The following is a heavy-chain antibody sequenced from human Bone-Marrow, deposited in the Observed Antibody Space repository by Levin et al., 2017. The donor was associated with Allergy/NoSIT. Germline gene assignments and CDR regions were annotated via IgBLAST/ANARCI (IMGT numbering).Heavy chain of an antibody. J-gene: IGHJ5*01. D-gene: IGHD1-1*01. CDR2: IYHTGST. CDR3: ARGRGFIDS. Sequence: PGGSLRLSCAVSGGSISTSDWWNWVRQSPVKGLEWIGEIYHTGSTNYNPSLTSRVTISIDKSKYQFSLNLRSVTVADTAIYYCARGRGFIDSWGRGTLVTVSS. CDR1: GGSISTSDW. V-gene: IGHV4-4*02.